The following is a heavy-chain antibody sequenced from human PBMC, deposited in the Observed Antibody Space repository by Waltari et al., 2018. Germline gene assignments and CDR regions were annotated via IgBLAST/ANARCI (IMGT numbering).Heavy chain of an antibody. D-gene: IGHD2-15*01. V-gene: IGHV4-38-2*01. J-gene: IGHJ3*02. Sequence: QVQLQESGPGLGKPSETLSLTCAVSGYSISSGYYWGWIRQPPGRGREWLGSLYHSGITYYNPCLKSRVTISLDTSKTQFSLKLSAVTAADTAVYYCARLPCSGGSCYSYAFDIWGQGTMVTVSS. CDR2: LYHSGIT. CDR3: ARLPCSGGSCYSYAFDI. CDR1: GYSISSGYY.